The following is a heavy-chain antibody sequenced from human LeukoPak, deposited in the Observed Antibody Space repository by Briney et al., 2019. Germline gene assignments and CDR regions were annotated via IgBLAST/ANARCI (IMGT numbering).Heavy chain of an antibody. V-gene: IGHV4-39*07. J-gene: IGHJ5*02. D-gene: IGHD6-6*01. CDR1: AGSISSSSYY. Sequence: SETLSLTCTVSAGSISSSSYYWGWIRQPPGKGLEWIGSIYYSGSTYYNPSLKSRVTISVDTSKNQFSLKLSSVTAADTAVYYCAREGSSNWFDPWGQGTLVTVSS. CDR3: AREGSSNWFDP. CDR2: IYYSGST.